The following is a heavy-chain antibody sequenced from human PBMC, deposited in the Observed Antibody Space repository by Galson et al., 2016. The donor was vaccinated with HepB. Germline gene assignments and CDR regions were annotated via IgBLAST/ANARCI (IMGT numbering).Heavy chain of an antibody. V-gene: IGHV1-24*01. CDR3: ATVSWMFPRGLDY. D-gene: IGHD3-10*02. Sequence: SVKVSCKVSGYTLNELSIHWVRQSPGKGLEWMGGFDPEKRETIYAQKFQGRVTMIEDTSTDIAYMELSSLRSEDTAVYYCATVSWMFPRGLDYWGQGTLITVSS. CDR2: FDPEKRET. CDR1: GYTLNELS. J-gene: IGHJ4*02.